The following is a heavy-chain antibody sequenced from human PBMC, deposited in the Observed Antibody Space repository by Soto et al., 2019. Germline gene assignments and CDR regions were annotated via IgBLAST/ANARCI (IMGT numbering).Heavy chain of an antibody. CDR3: ARGGYTYGYGLDY. D-gene: IGHD5-18*01. Sequence: QVQLVQSGAEVKKLGASVKVSCKASGYTFTAYYIHWVRQAPGQGLEWVGWINPNSGDTNYAQRFQGWVTMTGDTSVSTAYMDLTRLRSDDTAVYYCARGGYTYGYGLDYSGQGTLVTVSS. CDR1: GYTFTAYY. J-gene: IGHJ4*02. V-gene: IGHV1-2*04. CDR2: INPNSGDT.